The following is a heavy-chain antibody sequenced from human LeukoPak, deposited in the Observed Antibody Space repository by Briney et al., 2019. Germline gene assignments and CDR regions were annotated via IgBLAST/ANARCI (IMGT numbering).Heavy chain of an antibody. CDR2: IIPIFGTA. V-gene: IGHV1-69*05. CDR3: ARFSSSWYPSYYYYDMDV. J-gene: IGHJ6*02. Sequence: SVKVSCKASGGTFSSYAISWVRQAPGRGLEWMGGIIPIFGTANYAQKFQGRVTITTDESTSTAYMELSSLRSEDTAVYYCARFSSSWYPSYYYYDMDVWGQGTTVTVSS. D-gene: IGHD6-13*01. CDR1: GGTFSSYA.